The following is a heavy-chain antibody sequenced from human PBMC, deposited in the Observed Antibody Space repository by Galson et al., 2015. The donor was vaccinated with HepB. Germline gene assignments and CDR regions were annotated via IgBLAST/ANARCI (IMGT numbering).Heavy chain of an antibody. V-gene: IGHV3-23*01. J-gene: IGHJ4*02. Sequence: SLRLSCAASGFTFSTYAMTWVRQAPGKGLEWVSTITTSGYSTYYADSVKGRFTITRDNSKNTLYLQMNSLRAEDTAVYYCAKDRRRVVGATLDYWGQGTLVTVSS. CDR1: GFTFSTYA. D-gene: IGHD1-26*01. CDR2: ITTSGYST. CDR3: AKDRRRVVGATLDY.